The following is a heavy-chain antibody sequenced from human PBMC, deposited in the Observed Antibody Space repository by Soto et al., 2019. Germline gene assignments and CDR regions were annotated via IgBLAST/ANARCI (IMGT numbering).Heavy chain of an antibody. J-gene: IGHJ4*02. CDR1: GGSINDYY. Sequence: SETLSLTCSVSGGSINDYYWSWLRQPPGKGLECIGYIFFRGSTNYHPSLKSRVTISVDTSKNQFSLKLTSVTAADTAVYYCARALKVYGDYRLLDYWGQGALVTVSS. CDR3: ARALKVYGDYRLLDY. V-gene: IGHV4-59*01. D-gene: IGHD4-17*01. CDR2: IFFRGST.